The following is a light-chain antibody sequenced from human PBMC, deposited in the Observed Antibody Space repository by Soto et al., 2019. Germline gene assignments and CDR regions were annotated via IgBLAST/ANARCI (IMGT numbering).Light chain of an antibody. J-gene: IGKJ1*01. CDR2: GAF. CDR1: QSVRSN. CDR3: QQYNDWPLT. Sequence: EIVMKQSPVTLSVSPGERATLSCRASQSVRSNLAWYQQKPGQAPSLLIYGAFTRATGIPTRFSGTGSGTEFTLTISSLQSEDFALYYCQQYNDWPLTFGQGTKVEV. V-gene: IGKV3-15*01.